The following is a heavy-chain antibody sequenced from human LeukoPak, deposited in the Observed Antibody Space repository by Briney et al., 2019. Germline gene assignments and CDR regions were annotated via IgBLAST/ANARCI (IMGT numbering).Heavy chain of an antibody. D-gene: IGHD3-10*01. Sequence: SEILSLTCIVSGGSISSYYWNWIRQPAGKGLEWIGRVYSSGTTDYNPSLKSRVTISLDKSKNHFSLKLTSETAADTAVYFCARGTPMVRGAALFFDYWGQGILVTVSS. CDR3: ARGTPMVRGAALFFDY. V-gene: IGHV4-4*07. CDR2: VYSSGTT. J-gene: IGHJ4*02. CDR1: GGSISSYY.